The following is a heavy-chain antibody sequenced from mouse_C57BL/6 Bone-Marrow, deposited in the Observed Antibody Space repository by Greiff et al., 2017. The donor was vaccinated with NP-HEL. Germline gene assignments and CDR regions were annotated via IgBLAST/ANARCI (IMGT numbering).Heavy chain of an antibody. D-gene: IGHD1-1*01. CDR2: ISDGGSYT. V-gene: IGHV5-4*01. Sequence: EVKLMESGGGLVKPGGSLKLSCAASGFTFSSYAMSWVRQTPEKRLEWVATISDGGSYTYYPDNVKGRFTISRDNAKNNLYLQMSHLKSEDTAMYYCARDLYYYGSDYAMDYWGQGTSVTVSS. CDR1: GFTFSSYA. J-gene: IGHJ4*01. CDR3: ARDLYYYGSDYAMDY.